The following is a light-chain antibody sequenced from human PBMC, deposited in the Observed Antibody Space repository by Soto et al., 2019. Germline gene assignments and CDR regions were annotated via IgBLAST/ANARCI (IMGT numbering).Light chain of an antibody. V-gene: IGKV3-11*01. J-gene: IGKJ5*01. CDR3: QQRSNWPPIT. CDR2: DAS. Sequence: EIVLTQSPATLSLSPGERATLSCRASQSVSSYLAWYQQKPGQAPRLLIYDASNTATGIPARFSGSGSGTDFTLTISSLEPEDFAVYDCQQRSNWPPITFGKGTRLEIK. CDR1: QSVSSY.